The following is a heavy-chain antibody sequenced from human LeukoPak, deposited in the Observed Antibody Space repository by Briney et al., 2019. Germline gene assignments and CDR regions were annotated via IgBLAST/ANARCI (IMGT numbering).Heavy chain of an antibody. CDR3: ARGSSWFPFDY. V-gene: IGHV3-33*01. J-gene: IGHJ4*02. CDR2: IWFDGSNK. Sequence: SGGSLRLSCAASGFCFSTYVMHWVRQAPGKGLDWVAVIWFDGSNKYYADSVKGRFTISRDNSKNTLYLQMNSLRAEDAAVYYCARGSSWFPFDYWGQGNLVTVSS. CDR1: GFCFSTYV. D-gene: IGHD6-13*01.